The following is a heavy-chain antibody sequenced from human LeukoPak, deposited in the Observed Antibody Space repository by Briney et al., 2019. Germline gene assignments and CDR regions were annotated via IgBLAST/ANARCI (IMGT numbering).Heavy chain of an antibody. Sequence: GGSLRLSCAASGFTFSSYDMHWVRQATGKGLEWVSAIGVAANTFYSGSVKGRFTISRENAKNSLYLLMTSLRAEDTAVYYCAREEPLAYSSGWYGDYWGQGTLVTVSS. CDR2: IGVAANT. D-gene: IGHD6-19*01. V-gene: IGHV3-13*01. CDR3: AREEPLAYSSGWYGDY. CDR1: GFTFSSYD. J-gene: IGHJ4*02.